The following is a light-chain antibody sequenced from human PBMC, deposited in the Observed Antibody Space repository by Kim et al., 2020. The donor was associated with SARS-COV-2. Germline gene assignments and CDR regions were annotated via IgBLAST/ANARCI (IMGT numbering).Light chain of an antibody. CDR2: CSS. J-gene: IGKJ2*01. CDR1: QQVRDNS. V-gene: IGKV3-20*01. CDR3: QRYGGSTPYT. Sequence: SPGEKATLSCRASQQVRDNSLAWYQHKPGQAPRLFIYCSSSRARGIPDRFSGSGSGTDFTLSISRLESEDFAVYYGQRYGGSTPYTFGQGTKLQI.